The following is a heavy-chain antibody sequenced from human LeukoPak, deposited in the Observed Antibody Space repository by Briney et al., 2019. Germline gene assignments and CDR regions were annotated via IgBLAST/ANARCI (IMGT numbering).Heavy chain of an antibody. J-gene: IGHJ5*01. Sequence: ASVKISCKASGYTFTDYFIHWVRQAPGQGLEWMGWINPNIGDASYAQKFQDRVTMTRDRSINTAYMELSRLTSDDTAVYYCARMALDGGDSIGFDSWGQGTLVTVSS. CDR1: GYTFTDYF. V-gene: IGHV1-2*02. CDR3: ARMALDGGDSIGFDS. CDR2: INPNIGDA. D-gene: IGHD2-21*02.